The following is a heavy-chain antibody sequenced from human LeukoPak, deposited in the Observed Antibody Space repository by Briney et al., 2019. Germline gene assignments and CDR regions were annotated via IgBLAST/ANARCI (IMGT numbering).Heavy chain of an antibody. Sequence: SQTLSRTCTVSGGSISSGGYYWSWIRQHPGKGLEWIGYIYYSGSTYYNPSLKSRVTISVDTSKNQFSLKLSSVTAADTAVYYCARSGRVCSSTSCYIAYWGQGTLVTVSS. CDR1: GGSISSGGYY. V-gene: IGHV4-31*03. CDR3: ARSGRVCSSTSCYIAY. J-gene: IGHJ4*02. CDR2: IYYSGST. D-gene: IGHD2-2*02.